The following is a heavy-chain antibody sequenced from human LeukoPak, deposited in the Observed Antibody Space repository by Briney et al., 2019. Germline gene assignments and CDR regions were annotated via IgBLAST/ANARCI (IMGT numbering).Heavy chain of an antibody. CDR3: ARASLSEIIAAEAFFDS. J-gene: IGHJ4*02. D-gene: IGHD6-13*01. CDR1: GFAFSSYS. V-gene: IGHV3-21*01. CDR2: TSGSSTYI. Sequence: GGSLRLSSAASGFAFSSYSMNWVRQAPGKGLEWVSSTSGSSTYIYSANSLKGRFSISRDNAKNSLYLQMNSLRAEDTAVYFCARASLSEIIAAEAFFDSWGQGTVVTVSS.